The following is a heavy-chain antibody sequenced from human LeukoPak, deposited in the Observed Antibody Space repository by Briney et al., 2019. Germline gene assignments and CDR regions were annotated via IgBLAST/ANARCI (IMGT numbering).Heavy chain of an antibody. CDR3: ARVREYSYADY. D-gene: IGHD5-18*01. V-gene: IGHV4-59*01. J-gene: IGHJ4*02. Sequence: SETLSLTCTVSGGSISSYYWSWIRQPPGKGLEWIGYIYYSGSTNYKSSLKSRVTISVDTSKNQFSLKLSSVTAADTAVYYCARVREYSYADYWGQGTLVTVSS. CDR1: GGSISSYY. CDR2: IYYSGST.